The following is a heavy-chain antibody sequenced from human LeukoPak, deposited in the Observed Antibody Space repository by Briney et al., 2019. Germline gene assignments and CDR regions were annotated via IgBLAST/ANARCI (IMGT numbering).Heavy chain of an antibody. Sequence: GGSLRLSCAASGFTFSSYSMNWVRQAPGKGLEWVSSISSSSTYIYYADSVKGRFTISRDNAKNSLHLQMNSLRAEDTAVYYCGYSYGYDVQYFDYWGQGTLVTVSS. D-gene: IGHD5-18*01. V-gene: IGHV3-21*01. J-gene: IGHJ4*02. CDR3: GYSYGYDVQYFDY. CDR2: ISSSSTYI. CDR1: GFTFSSYS.